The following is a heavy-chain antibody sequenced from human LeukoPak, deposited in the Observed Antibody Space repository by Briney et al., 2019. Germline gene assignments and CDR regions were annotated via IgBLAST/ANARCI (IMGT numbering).Heavy chain of an antibody. V-gene: IGHV6-1*01. CDR2: TYYRSKWYN. CDR3: ARDRGYGRVQANRFAFDV. J-gene: IGHJ3*01. CDR1: GDSVSSNSAT. D-gene: IGHD4-17*01. Sequence: SQTPSLTCAISGDSVSSNSATWTWIRQSPSRGLEWLGRTYYRSKWYNDYALSVESRITINPDTSKNQFSLHLNSVTPEDTAVYYCARDRGYGRVQANRFAFDVWGQGTMVTVSS.